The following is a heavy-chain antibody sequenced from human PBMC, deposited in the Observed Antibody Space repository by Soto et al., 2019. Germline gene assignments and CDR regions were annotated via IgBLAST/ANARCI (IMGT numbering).Heavy chain of an antibody. V-gene: IGHV3-66*01. CDR3: ARDMVRGMDV. D-gene: IGHD3-10*01. J-gene: IGHJ6*02. Sequence: GGSLRLSCATSGFPFSAFAMNWVRHAPGKGLEWVSVIYSGGSTYYADSVKGRFTISRDNSKNTLYLQMNSLRAEDTAVYYCARDMVRGMDVWGQGTTVIVSS. CDR2: IYSGGST. CDR1: GFPFSAFA.